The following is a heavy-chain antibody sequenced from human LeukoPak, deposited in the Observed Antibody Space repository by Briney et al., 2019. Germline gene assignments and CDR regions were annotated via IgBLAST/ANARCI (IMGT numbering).Heavy chain of an antibody. CDR2: MNPNSGNT. D-gene: IGHD2-15*01. Sequence: ASVKISCKASGYTFTSYDINWVRQATGQGLEWMGWMNPNSGNTGFAQKFQGRITMTRNTSISTAYMELSSLRSEDTAVYYCAREDGHWFDPWGQGTLVTVSS. J-gene: IGHJ5*02. CDR3: AREDGHWFDP. CDR1: GYTFTSYD. V-gene: IGHV1-8*01.